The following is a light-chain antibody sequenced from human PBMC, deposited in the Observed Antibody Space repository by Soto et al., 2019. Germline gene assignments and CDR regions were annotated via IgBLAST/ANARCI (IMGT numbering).Light chain of an antibody. CDR1: QSVSGW. J-gene: IGKJ1*01. V-gene: IGKV1-5*01. CDR2: DAS. Sequence: DIHMTHAPSTLSASFGDTVTVTCRASQSVSGWLAWYQQKPGEAPKLLIYDASALPRGVPSRFSGSGSGTKFTLTIASLQPDDFATYYCQQYNSYSWTFGQGTKVDIK. CDR3: QQYNSYSWT.